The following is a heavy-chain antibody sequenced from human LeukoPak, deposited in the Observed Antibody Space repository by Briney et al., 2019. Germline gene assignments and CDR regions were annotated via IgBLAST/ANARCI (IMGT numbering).Heavy chain of an antibody. J-gene: IGHJ5*02. CDR3: ARDGTPFVAEPNWFDP. Sequence: GASVKVSRKASGYTFTSYGISWVRQAPGQGLEWMGWISAYNGNTNYAQKLQGRVTMTTDTSTSTAYMELRSLRSDDTAVYYCARDGTPFVAEPNWFDPWGQGTLVTVSS. V-gene: IGHV1-18*01. D-gene: IGHD2-15*01. CDR1: GYTFTSYG. CDR2: ISAYNGNT.